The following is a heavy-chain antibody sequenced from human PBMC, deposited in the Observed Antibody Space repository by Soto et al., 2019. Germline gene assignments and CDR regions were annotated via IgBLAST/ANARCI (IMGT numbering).Heavy chain of an antibody. CDR2: IYYSGST. D-gene: IGHD3-3*01. Sequence: PSDTLSLTSTVSGGSISSRSYYWGWIRQPPGKGLEWIGSIYYSGSTYYNPSLKSRVTISVDTSKNQFSLKLSSVTAADTAVYYCARLDFWSGYASLLFDYWGQGTLVTV. CDR3: ARLDFWSGYASLLFDY. CDR1: GGSISSRSYY. J-gene: IGHJ4*02. V-gene: IGHV4-39*01.